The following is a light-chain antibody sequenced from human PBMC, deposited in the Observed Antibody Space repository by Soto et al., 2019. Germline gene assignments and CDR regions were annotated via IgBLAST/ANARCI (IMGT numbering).Light chain of an antibody. CDR2: KAS. V-gene: IGKV1-5*03. J-gene: IGKJ2*01. CDR3: QQHDNWAPFT. CDR1: QSVSTW. Sequence: DIQMTQSPSTLSASVGYRFTITCRASQSVSTWLAWYQQKPGKAPKLLIYKASSLESGVPSRFSGSGSGTEFTLTIRSLQSEDFAVYYCQQHDNWAPFTFGQGTTGDIK.